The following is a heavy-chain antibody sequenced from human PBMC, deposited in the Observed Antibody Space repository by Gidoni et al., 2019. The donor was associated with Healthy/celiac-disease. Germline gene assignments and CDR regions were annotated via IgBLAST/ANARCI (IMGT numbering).Heavy chain of an antibody. D-gene: IGHD3-22*01. CDR3: ARVEPGYDSSSNWFDP. Sequence: QVQLVQSGAEVKKPGASVKVSCKASGYTFTSYDINWVRQATGQGLEWMGWMNPNSGNTGYAQKFQGRVTMTRNTSISTAYMELSSLRSEDTAVYYCARVEPGYDSSSNWFDPWGQGTLVTVSS. V-gene: IGHV1-8*01. J-gene: IGHJ5*02. CDR1: GYTFTSYD. CDR2: MNPNSGNT.